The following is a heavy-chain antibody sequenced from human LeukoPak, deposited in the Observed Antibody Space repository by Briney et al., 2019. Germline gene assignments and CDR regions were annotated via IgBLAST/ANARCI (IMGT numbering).Heavy chain of an antibody. Sequence: PGGSLRLSCVVSGFTFSSYWMSWVRHAPGKGLEWVANIKQDGSEKYYVDSVKGRFTISRDAGKNSLYLQMDSLTAEGTALYYCARAGHNGGSYHFGYWGQGTLVTVSS. V-gene: IGHV3-7*04. CDR2: IKQDGSEK. J-gene: IGHJ4*02. CDR1: GFTFSSYW. CDR3: ARAGHNGGSYHFGY. D-gene: IGHD1-26*01.